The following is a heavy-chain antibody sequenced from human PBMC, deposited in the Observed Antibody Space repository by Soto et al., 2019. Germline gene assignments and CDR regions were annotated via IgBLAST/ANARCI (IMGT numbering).Heavy chain of an antibody. D-gene: IGHD6-19*01. CDR3: ARGRGSGWRSYFDY. J-gene: IGHJ4*02. CDR2: IIPIFGTA. V-gene: IGHV1-69*01. Sequence: QVQLVQSGAEVKKPGSSVKVSCKASGGTFSSYAISWVRQAPGQGLEWMGGIIPIFGTANYAQKFQGRVTITADESTSKAYMELSSLRSEDTAVYYCARGRGSGWRSYFDYWGQGTLVTVSS. CDR1: GGTFSSYA.